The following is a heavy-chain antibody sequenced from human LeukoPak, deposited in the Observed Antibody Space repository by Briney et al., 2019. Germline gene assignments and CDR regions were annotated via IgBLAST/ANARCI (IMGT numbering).Heavy chain of an antibody. CDR2: ISAYNGNT. CDR3: ARAPTAYGDYPQLFDY. D-gene: IGHD4-17*01. Sequence: GASVKVSCKASGYTFTSYGISWVRQAPGQGLEWMGWISAYNGNTNYAQKLQGRVTMTTDTSTSTAYMELRSLRSEDTAVYYCARAPTAYGDYPQLFDYWGQGTLVTVSS. V-gene: IGHV1-18*01. CDR1: GYTFTSYG. J-gene: IGHJ4*02.